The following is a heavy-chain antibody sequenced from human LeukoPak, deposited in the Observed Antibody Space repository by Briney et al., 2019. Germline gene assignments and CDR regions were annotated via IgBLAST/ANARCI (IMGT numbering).Heavy chain of an antibody. CDR3: ARDGYSSGDGVSY. CDR2: ISRSGGST. J-gene: IGHJ4*02. CDR1: RFTFSSYA. D-gene: IGHD6-19*01. V-gene: IGHV3-23*01. Sequence: GGSLRLSCAASRFTFSSYAMSWVRQAPGKGLEWVSGISRSGGSTYYAASVKGRFTISRDNSKNTLYLRMNSLGAEDTAVYYCARDGYSSGDGVSYWGQGTLVTVSS.